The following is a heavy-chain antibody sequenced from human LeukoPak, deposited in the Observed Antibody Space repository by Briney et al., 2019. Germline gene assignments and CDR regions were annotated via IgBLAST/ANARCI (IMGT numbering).Heavy chain of an antibody. V-gene: IGHV3-30*04. Sequence: PGGSLRLSCAASGFTFSSYAMHWVRQAPGKGLEWVAVISYDGSNKYYADSVKGRFTISRDNSKNTLYLQMNSLRAEDTAVYYCAREIGRDDTYYYDSSSYYYRQDYWGQGTLVTVSS. J-gene: IGHJ4*02. CDR3: AREIGRDDTYYYDSSSYYYRQDY. D-gene: IGHD3-22*01. CDR2: ISYDGSNK. CDR1: GFTFSSYA.